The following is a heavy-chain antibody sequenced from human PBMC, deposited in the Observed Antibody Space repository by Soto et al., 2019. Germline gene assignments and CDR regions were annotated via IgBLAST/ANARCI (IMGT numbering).Heavy chain of an antibody. Sequence: QVQLVQSGAEVKKPGSSVKVSCKASGGTFSSYAISWVRQAPGQGLEWMGGIIPIFGTANYAQKFQGRVTITADESTSTAYMELSSLRSEDTAVYYCASGIAVAQRGTYYGMDVWGQGTTVTVSS. CDR1: GGTFSSYA. V-gene: IGHV1-69*01. CDR3: ASGIAVAQRGTYYGMDV. CDR2: IIPIFGTA. J-gene: IGHJ6*02. D-gene: IGHD6-19*01.